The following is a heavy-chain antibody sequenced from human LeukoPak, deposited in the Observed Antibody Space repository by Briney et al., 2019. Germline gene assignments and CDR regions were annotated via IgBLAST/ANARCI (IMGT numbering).Heavy chain of an antibody. CDR3: ARDRFLEWFAFDI. Sequence: SVKVSCKASGYTFTSYGISWVRQAPGQGLEWMGGIIPIFGTANYAQKFQGRVTITADESTSTAYMELSSLRSEDTAVYYCARDRFLEWFAFDIWGQGTMVTVSS. D-gene: IGHD3-3*01. J-gene: IGHJ3*02. V-gene: IGHV1-69*13. CDR2: IIPIFGTA. CDR1: GYTFTSYG.